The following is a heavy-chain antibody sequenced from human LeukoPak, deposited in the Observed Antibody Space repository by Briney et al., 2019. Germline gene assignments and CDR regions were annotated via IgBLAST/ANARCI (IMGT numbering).Heavy chain of an antibody. CDR1: GGSISSSSYY. D-gene: IGHD6-13*01. CDR3: ARRRYSSSWGVDY. CDR2: IYYSGST. J-gene: IGHJ4*02. Sequence: SETLSLTCTVSGGSISSSSYYWGWLRQPPGQGLEWIGSIYYSGSTYYNPSLKSRVTISVDTSKNQFSLKLSSVTAADTAVYYCARRRYSSSWGVDYWGQGTLVTVSS. V-gene: IGHV4-39*01.